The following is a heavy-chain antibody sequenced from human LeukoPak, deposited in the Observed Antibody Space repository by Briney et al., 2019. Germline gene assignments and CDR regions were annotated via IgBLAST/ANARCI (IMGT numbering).Heavy chain of an antibody. CDR1: GFTFSSYA. V-gene: IGHV3-23*01. J-gene: IGHJ5*02. Sequence: PGGSLRLSCAASGFTFSSYAMSWVRQAPGKGLEWVSAISGSGGSTYYADSVKGRFTISRDNSENTLYLQMNSLRAEDTAVYYCAGGYSGYDPFNWFDPWGQGTLVTVSS. CDR3: AGGYSGYDPFNWFDP. D-gene: IGHD5-12*01. CDR2: ISGSGGST.